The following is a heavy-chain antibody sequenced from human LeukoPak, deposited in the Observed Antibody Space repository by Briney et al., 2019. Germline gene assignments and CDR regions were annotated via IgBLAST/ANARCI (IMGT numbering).Heavy chain of an antibody. V-gene: IGHV1-2*02. Sequence: ASVKVSCKASGYTFTGYYMHWVRQAPGQGLEWMGWINPNSGGTNHAQKFQGRVTMTRDTSISTAYMGLSRLRSDDTAVYYCARELWLRSKAAAGSGGFDPWGQGTLVTVSS. D-gene: IGHD6-13*01. J-gene: IGHJ5*02. CDR2: INPNSGGT. CDR3: ARELWLRSKAAAGSGGFDP. CDR1: GYTFTGYY.